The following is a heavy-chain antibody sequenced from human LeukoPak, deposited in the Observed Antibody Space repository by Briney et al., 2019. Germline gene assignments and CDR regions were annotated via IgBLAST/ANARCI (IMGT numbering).Heavy chain of an antibody. D-gene: IGHD2-15*01. CDR2: ISGSGGST. Sequence: GGSLRLSCAASGFTFSSYAMSWVRQAPGKGLEWVSAISGSGGSTYYADSVKGRLTISRDNAKNSLYLQMNSLRAEDTAVYYCAREIRVASDYWGQGTLVTVSS. J-gene: IGHJ4*02. V-gene: IGHV3-23*01. CDR1: GFTFSSYA. CDR3: AREIRVASDY.